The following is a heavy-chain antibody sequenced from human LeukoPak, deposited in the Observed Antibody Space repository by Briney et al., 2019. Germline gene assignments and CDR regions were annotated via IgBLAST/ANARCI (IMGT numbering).Heavy chain of an antibody. CDR1: GFTFSSYS. V-gene: IGHV3-21*01. D-gene: IGHD6-19*01. J-gene: IGHJ4*02. Sequence: GGSLRLSCSASGFTFSSYSMNWVRQAPGKGLEWVSSISSSSSYIYYADSVKGRFTISRDNAKNSLYLQMNSLRAEDTAVYYCARARAVAGFDYWGQGTLVTVSS. CDR3: ARARAVAGFDY. CDR2: ISSSSSYI.